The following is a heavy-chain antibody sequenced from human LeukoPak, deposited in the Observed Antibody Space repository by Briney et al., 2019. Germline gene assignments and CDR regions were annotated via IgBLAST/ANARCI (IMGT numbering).Heavy chain of an antibody. J-gene: IGHJ4*02. Sequence: PGGSLRLSCAASGLAFSSYGMHWVRQAPGKGLEWVAVIWFDGSIKYYADSVKGRFTISRDNSKNTLYLQMNSLRAEDTAVYYCAKVSGGDWDPYFDYWGQGALVTVSS. V-gene: IGHV3-33*06. D-gene: IGHD2-21*01. CDR1: GLAFSSYG. CDR3: AKVSGGDWDPYFDY. CDR2: IWFDGSIK.